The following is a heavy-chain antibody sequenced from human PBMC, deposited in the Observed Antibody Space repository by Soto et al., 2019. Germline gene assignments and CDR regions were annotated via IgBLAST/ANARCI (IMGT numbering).Heavy chain of an antibody. CDR3: ASPKIAFYNWFDP. Sequence: PSETLSLTCTVSGDSINTPHYYWSWIRQSPGKGLEWIGYIYSSGNTYYNPSLKSRVTISVDTSKNQFSLNLSSVTAADTAVYYCASPKIAFYNWFDPWGQGTLVTVSS. J-gene: IGHJ5*02. D-gene: IGHD3-3*02. CDR1: GDSINTPHYY. V-gene: IGHV4-30-4*01. CDR2: IYSSGNT.